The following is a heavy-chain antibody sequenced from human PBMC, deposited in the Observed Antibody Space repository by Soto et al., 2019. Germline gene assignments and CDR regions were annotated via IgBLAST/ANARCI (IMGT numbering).Heavy chain of an antibody. V-gene: IGHV4-30-2*01. CDR1: GVTISSGHYP. D-gene: IGHD2-8*02. Sequence: PAETLSLTCAVSGVTISSGHYPWTWIRQPPGKSLEWIGYIYPGGNTYYSPSLESRVTIALDTSKSLVSLRLNSVTAAGTAVSYCATLVGVAISPWGQGTLVTVSS. J-gene: IGHJ4*02. CDR2: IYPGGNT. CDR3: ATLVGVAISP.